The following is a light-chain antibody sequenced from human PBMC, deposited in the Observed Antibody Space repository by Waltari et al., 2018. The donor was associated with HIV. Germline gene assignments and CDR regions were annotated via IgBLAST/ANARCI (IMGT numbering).Light chain of an antibody. CDR1: QSLVYSDGQTD. CDR2: KVS. CDR3: MQGTHWPLT. V-gene: IGKV2-30*01. J-gene: IGKJ4*01. Sequence: DVVMTQSPLSLPVTLGQPASIYCRSSQSLVYSDGQTDVNWCQQRTGQSPRGPIYKVSNRDSGVPDRFSVRGSGTDFTLTISRVEAEDVGVYYCMQGTHWPLTFGGGTKVEIK.